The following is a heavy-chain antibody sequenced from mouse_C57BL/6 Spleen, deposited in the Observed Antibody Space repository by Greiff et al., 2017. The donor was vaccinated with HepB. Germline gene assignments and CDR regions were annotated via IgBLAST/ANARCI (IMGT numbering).Heavy chain of an antibody. D-gene: IGHD1-1*01. J-gene: IGHJ4*01. CDR3: ARDDYGSSYDYAMDY. CDR1: GYTFTNYW. V-gene: IGHV1-7*01. Sequence: QVQLKESGAELAKPGASVKLSCKASGYTFTNYWMHWVKQRPGQGLEWIGYINPSSGYTKYNQKFKDKATLTADKSSSTAYMQLSSLTYEDSAVYYCARDDYGSSYDYAMDYWGQGTSVTVSS. CDR2: INPSSGYT.